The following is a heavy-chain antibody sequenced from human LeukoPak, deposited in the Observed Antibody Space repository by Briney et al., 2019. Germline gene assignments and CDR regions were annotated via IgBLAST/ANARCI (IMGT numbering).Heavy chain of an antibody. CDR3: ARLEGGYCSGGSCYEQAFDI. V-gene: IGHV5-51*01. J-gene: IGHJ3*02. CDR1: GYSFTSYW. D-gene: IGHD2-15*01. CDR2: IYPGDSDT. Sequence: GESLKISCKGSGYSFTSYWIGWVRQMPGKGLEWMGIIYPGDSDTRYSPSFQGQVTISADKSISTAYLQWSSLKASDTAMYYCARLEGGYCSGGSCYEQAFDIWGQGTMVTVSS.